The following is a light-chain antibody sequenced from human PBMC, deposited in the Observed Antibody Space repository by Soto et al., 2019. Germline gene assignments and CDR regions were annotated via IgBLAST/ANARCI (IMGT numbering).Light chain of an antibody. V-gene: IGKV3-15*01. CDR2: GAS. J-gene: IGKJ1*01. CDR1: QSVSSK. CDR3: QQYDGWPRT. Sequence: EILMTQSPATLSLSPGERATLSCRASQSVSSKLAWYQQKPGQAPRLLIYGASTRATGIPARFSGSGSGTEFTLTISSLQSEDFAVYHCQQYDGWPRTFGQGTKV.